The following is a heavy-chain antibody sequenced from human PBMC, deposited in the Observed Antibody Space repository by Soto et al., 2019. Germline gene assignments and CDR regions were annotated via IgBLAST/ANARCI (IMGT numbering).Heavy chain of an antibody. Sequence: PSETLSLTCALSCGSLSSSSWWSWVRQPPGKTLEWLGEIFYSGSTKYNPSLNSRVTISADQSKNDFSLRLSSVTAADTAVYYCVHHGGVPYYHDFWGQGMLVTVSS. CDR3: VHHGGVPYYHDF. CDR1: CGSLSSSSW. CDR2: IFYSGST. J-gene: IGHJ4*02. D-gene: IGHD2-8*01. V-gene: IGHV4-4*02.